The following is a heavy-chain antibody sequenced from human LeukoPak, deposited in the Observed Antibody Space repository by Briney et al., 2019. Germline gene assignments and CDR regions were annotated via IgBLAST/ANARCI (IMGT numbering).Heavy chain of an antibody. CDR2: IYYTGRT. V-gene: IGHV4-59*01. CDR1: GGSISTYS. Sequence: KASETLSLTCTVPGGSISTYSWSWIRQPPGKGLEWIGYIYYTGRTSYNLSLKSRVDLSVPTTKNKFSLNLSSVTCADTALYYCTSGYGGTYLTVGYWGQGTLVTVSS. D-gene: IGHD3-16*01. J-gene: IGHJ4*02. CDR3: TSGYGGTYLTVGY.